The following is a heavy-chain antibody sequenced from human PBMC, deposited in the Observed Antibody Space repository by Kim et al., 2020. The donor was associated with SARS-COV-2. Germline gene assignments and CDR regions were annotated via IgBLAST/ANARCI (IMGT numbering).Heavy chain of an antibody. CDR2: ISSSGSTI. Sequence: GGSLRLSCAASGFTFSDYYMSWIRQAPGKGLEWVSYISSSGSTIYYADSVKGRFTISRDNAKNSLYLQMNSLRAEDTAVYYCAREGYSNYRGSYYYYGMDVWGQGTTVTVSS. V-gene: IGHV3-11*01. D-gene: IGHD4-4*01. J-gene: IGHJ6*02. CDR1: GFTFSDYY. CDR3: AREGYSNYRGSYYYYGMDV.